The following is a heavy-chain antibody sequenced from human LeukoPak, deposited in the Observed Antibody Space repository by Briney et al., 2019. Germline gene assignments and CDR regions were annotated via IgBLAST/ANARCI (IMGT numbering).Heavy chain of an antibody. V-gene: IGHV3-21*01. CDR1: GFTFSSYS. Sequence: GGSLRLSCAASGFTFSSYSMNWVRQAPGKGLEWVSSISSSSSCIYCADSVKGRFTISRDNAKNSLYLQMNSLRAEDTAVYYCARDERSPRYYYMDVWGKGPTVTASS. CDR2: ISSSSSCI. CDR3: ARDERSPRYYYMDV. J-gene: IGHJ6*03.